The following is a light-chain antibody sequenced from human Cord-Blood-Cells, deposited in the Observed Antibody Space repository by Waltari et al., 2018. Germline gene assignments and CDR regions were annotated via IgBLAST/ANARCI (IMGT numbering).Light chain of an antibody. CDR1: ALPKQY. Sequence: SYELTPPPSVSVSPGQTARITCSGDALPKQYASWYQQKPGQAPVLVKYKDSERPSGIPERFAGSSSGTTVTLTISGVQAEDEADYYCQSADSSGTYVVFGGGTKLTVL. CDR3: QSADSSGTYVV. V-gene: IGLV3-25*02. CDR2: KDS. J-gene: IGLJ2*01.